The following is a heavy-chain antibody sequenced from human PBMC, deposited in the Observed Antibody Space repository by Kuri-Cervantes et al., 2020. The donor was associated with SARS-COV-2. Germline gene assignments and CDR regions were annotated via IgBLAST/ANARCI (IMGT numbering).Heavy chain of an antibody. CDR2: IIPIFGTA. J-gene: IGHJ4*02. CDR3: ARGESPTTYYYDSNYYFDY. V-gene: IGHV1-69*13. D-gene: IGHD3-22*01. CDR1: GGTFSSYA. Sequence: SVKVSCKASGGTFSSYAISWVRQAPGQGLEWMGGIIPIFGTANYAQKFQGRVTITADESTSTAYMGLSSLRSEDTAVYYCARGESPTTYYYDSNYYFDYWGQGTLVTVSS.